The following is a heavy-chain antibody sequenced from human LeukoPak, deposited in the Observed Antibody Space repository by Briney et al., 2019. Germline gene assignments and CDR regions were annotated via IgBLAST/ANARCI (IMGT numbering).Heavy chain of an antibody. V-gene: IGHV3-9*03. D-gene: IGHD5-18*01. CDR3: AKGAAMVTDSFIDY. J-gene: IGHJ4*02. Sequence: PGRSLRLSCAASGFTFDDYAMHWVRQAPGKGLEWVSGISWNSGSIGYADSVKGRFTISRDNAKNSLYLQMNSLRAEDMALYYCAKGAAMVTDSFIDYWGQGTLVTVSS. CDR2: ISWNSGSI. CDR1: GFTFDDYA.